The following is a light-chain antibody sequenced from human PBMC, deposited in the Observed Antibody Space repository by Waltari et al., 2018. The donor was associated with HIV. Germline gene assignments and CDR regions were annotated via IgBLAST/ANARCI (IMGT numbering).Light chain of an antibody. V-gene: IGLV2-8*01. Sequence: QSALTQPPSASGSPGQSFTISCAGTSSDIGLYNFVSWYQHHPGKAPKLMISEVSRRPSGVPDRFSGSKSGNTASLTVSGLQAEDEAAYYCFSYAGNNYLLFGGGTKLTVL. J-gene: IGLJ2*01. CDR3: FSYAGNNYLL. CDR1: SSDIGLYNF. CDR2: EVS.